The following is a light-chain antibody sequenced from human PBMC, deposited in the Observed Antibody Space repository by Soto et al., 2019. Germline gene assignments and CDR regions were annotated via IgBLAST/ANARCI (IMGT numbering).Light chain of an antibody. CDR1: QSISSW. CDR3: QQYNSYYT. V-gene: IGKV1-5*03. Sequence: DIQMTQSPSTLSASVGDRVTITCRASQSISSWLAWYQQKPGKAPKLLIYKASSLESGVPSRFSGSGSGTDFTLTISSLQPDDFASYYRQQYNSYYTFGQGTKLEIK. CDR2: KAS. J-gene: IGKJ2*01.